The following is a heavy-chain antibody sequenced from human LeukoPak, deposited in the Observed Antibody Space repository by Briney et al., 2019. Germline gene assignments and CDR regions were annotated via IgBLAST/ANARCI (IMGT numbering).Heavy chain of an antibody. CDR3: ARERSGYDPYHFDY. D-gene: IGHD5-12*01. V-gene: IGHV4-4*07. CDR1: GGSISGYY. Sequence: SETFSLTCTVSGGSISGYYWSWIRQPAGKGLECIGRIYTSGSTNYNPSLKSRVTMSVDTSKNQFSLKLSSVTAADTAVYYCARERSGYDPYHFDYWGQGTLVTVSS. CDR2: IYTSGST. J-gene: IGHJ4*02.